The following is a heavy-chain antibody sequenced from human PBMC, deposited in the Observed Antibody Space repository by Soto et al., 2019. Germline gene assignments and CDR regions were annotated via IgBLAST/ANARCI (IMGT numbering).Heavy chain of an antibody. CDR3: ASDQVPSALLGGFDP. J-gene: IGHJ5*02. CDR1: GGSISSYY. V-gene: IGHV4-59*01. D-gene: IGHD2-2*01. CDR2: SHYSGST. Sequence: QVQLQESGTGLVNPSETLSLTCTVSGGSISSYYWSWIRQPPGKGLEWIGYSHYSGSTNDNPSLKSRVTISAATSKNQLSLKLSSVTASDTAVYYCASDQVPSALLGGFDPWGQGTLVTASS.